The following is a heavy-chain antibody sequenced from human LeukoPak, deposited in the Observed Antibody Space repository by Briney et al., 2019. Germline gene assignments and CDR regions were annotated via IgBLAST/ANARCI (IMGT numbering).Heavy chain of an antibody. CDR3: ARSATYYYDSSGYYYDY. V-gene: IGHV3-48*03. CDR2: ISSSGSTI. CDR1: GFTFSSYE. J-gene: IGHJ4*02. D-gene: IGHD3-22*01. Sequence: GGSLRLSCAASGFTFSSYEMNWVRQAPGKGLEWVSYISSSGSTINYADSVKGRFTISRDNAKNSLYLQMNSLRAEDTAVYYCARSATYYYDSSGYYYDYWGQGTLVTVSS.